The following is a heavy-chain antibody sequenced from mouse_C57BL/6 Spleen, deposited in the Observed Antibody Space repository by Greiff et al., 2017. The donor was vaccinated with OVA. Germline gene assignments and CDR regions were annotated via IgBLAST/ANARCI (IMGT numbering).Heavy chain of an antibody. V-gene: IGHV1-74*01. D-gene: IGHD1-2*01. CDR1: GYTFTSYW. Sequence: QVQLQQPGAELVKPGASVKVSCKASGYTFTSYWMHWVKQRPGQGLEWIGRIHPSDSDTNYNQKFKGKATLTVDKTSSTAYMQLSSLTSEDSAVDYCGLLRPAYCAMDVWGKGTSVTVSS. CDR2: IHPSDSDT. CDR3: GLLRPAYCAMDV. J-gene: IGHJ4*01.